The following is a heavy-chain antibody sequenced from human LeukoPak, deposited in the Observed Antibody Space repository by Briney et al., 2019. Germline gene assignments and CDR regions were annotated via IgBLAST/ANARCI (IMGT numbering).Heavy chain of an antibody. Sequence: SETLSLTCTVSGGSISSYYWSWIRQPPGKGLEWIGYIYYSGSTNYNPSLKSRVTISVDTSKNQFSLKLSSVTAADTAVYYCARAPSGYGPRRPYYMDVWGKGTTVTVSS. CDR1: GGSISSYY. CDR2: IYYSGST. V-gene: IGHV4-59*01. CDR3: ARAPSGYGPRRPYYMDV. J-gene: IGHJ6*03. D-gene: IGHD5-12*01.